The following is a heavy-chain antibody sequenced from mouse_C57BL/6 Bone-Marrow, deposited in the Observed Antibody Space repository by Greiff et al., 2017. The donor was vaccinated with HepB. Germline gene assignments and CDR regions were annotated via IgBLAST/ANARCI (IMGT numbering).Heavy chain of an antibody. D-gene: IGHD1-1*01. V-gene: IGHV3-5*01. CDR1: GISITTGNYR. CDR2: IYYSGTI. Sequence: EVQLQESGPGLVKPSQTVFLTCTVTGISITTGNYRWSWIRQFPGNKLEWIGYIYYSGTITYNPSLTSRTTITRDTPKNQFFLEMNSLPAEDTATYYCAREADYGSSYYFDYWGQGTTLTVSS. CDR3: AREADYGSSYYFDY. J-gene: IGHJ2*01.